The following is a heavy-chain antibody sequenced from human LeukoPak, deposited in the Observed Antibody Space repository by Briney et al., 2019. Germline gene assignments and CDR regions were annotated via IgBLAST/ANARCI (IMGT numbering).Heavy chain of an antibody. V-gene: IGHV3-11*01. CDR1: GFTFTDVY. J-gene: IGHJ4*02. CDR2: ISPNSADI. CDR3: SRDPRSLDY. Sequence: GGSLRLSCAASGFTFTDVYMSWIRQSPGKGLEWLAYISPNSADISYADSVKGRFTISRDNAKNSLYLQMNSLKVEDTGIYYCSRDPRSLDYWGRGALVTVSS.